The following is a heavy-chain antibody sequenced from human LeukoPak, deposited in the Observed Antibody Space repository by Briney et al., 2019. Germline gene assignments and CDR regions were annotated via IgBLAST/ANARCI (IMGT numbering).Heavy chain of an antibody. J-gene: IGHJ3*02. Sequence: PSETLSLTCTVSGGSISSYYWSWIRQPLGKGLDWIGYLYYSGSTNYNPSLKSRVTMSVDTSKNQFSLKLSSVTAADTAVYYCARQGIAAAGGPWRQARNDAFDIWGQGTMVTVSS. V-gene: IGHV4-59*08. CDR3: ARQGIAAAGGPWRQARNDAFDI. CDR1: GGSISSYY. CDR2: LYYSGST. D-gene: IGHD6-13*01.